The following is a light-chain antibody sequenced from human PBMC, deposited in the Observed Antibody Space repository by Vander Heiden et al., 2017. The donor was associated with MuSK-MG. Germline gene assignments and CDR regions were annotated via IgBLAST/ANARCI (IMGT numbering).Light chain of an antibody. CDR3: RQDDNYPRT. J-gene: IGKJ1*01. CDR1: QDIRSE. V-gene: IGKV1-6*01. CDR2: ASS. Sequence: AIQMTQSPSSLSASVGDRVTITCRASQDIRSELGWFQQKAGEAPKLLIYASSTLESGVPSRFSGSGSGTEFTLTISSLQPEDFATYYCRQDDNYPRTFGQGTRVDIK.